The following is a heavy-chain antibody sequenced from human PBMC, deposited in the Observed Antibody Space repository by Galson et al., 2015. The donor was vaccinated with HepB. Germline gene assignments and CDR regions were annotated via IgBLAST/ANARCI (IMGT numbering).Heavy chain of an antibody. CDR1: GYTFTSYY. J-gene: IGHJ5*02. V-gene: IGHV1-46*01. CDR3: ARGPQQWRARCAWFDP. Sequence: SVKVSCKASGYTFTSYYMHWVRQAPGQGLEWMGIINPSGGSTSYAQKFQGRVTMTRDTSTSTVYMELSSLRSEDTAVYYCARGPQQWRARCAWFDPWGQGTLVTVSS. CDR2: INPSGGST. D-gene: IGHD6-19*01.